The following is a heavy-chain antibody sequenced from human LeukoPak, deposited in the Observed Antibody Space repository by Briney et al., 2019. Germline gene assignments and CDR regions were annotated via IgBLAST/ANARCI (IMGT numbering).Heavy chain of an antibody. CDR2: MNPNSGDT. J-gene: IGHJ4*02. CDR1: GYTFTGYD. Sequence: ASVKVSCKASGYTFTGYDINWVRQATGQGLEWMGWMNPNSGDTGYAQKFQGRVTMTRNTSISTAYMELSSLRSEDTAVYYCARGSWVRRHSDYWGQGTLVTVSS. D-gene: IGHD5-12*01. V-gene: IGHV1-8*01. CDR3: ARGSWVRRHSDY.